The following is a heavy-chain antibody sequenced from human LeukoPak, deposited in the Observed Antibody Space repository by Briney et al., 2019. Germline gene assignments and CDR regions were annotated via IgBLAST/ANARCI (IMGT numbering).Heavy chain of an antibody. CDR3: ARHAPNVYYGSGKGHFDY. D-gene: IGHD3-10*01. Sequence: SETLSLTCTVSGGSISSSSYYWGWIRQPPGKGLVWIGSIYYSGSTYYNPSLKSRVTISVDTSKNQFSLKLSSVTAADTAVYYCARHAPNVYYGSGKGHFDYWGQGTLVTVSS. CDR1: GGSISSSSYY. J-gene: IGHJ4*02. V-gene: IGHV4-39*01. CDR2: IYYSGST.